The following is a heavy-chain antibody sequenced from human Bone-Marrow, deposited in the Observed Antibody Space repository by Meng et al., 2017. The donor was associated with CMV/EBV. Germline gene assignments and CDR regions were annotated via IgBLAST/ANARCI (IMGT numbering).Heavy chain of an antibody. CDR3: VAYCSSTSCYKGAFDI. D-gene: IGHD2-2*02. Sequence: GSLRLSCTASGYSISSGYYRGWIRQPPGEGLGLIGIIYHGGSTYYNPSLKSRVTISVDTSKNLFSLKLSSVTAADTAVYYCVAYCSSTSCYKGAFDIWGQGTMVTVSS. CDR1: GYSISSGYY. V-gene: IGHV4-38-2*02. J-gene: IGHJ3*02. CDR2: IYHGGST.